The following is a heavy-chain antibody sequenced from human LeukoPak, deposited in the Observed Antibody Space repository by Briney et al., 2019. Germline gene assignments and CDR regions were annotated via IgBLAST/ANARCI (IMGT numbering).Heavy chain of an antibody. Sequence: SGTLSLTCAVSGGSISSRNWWTWVRQPPGKGLEWIGEIYHSGSTNYNPSLKSRVTISVDTSKNQFSLKLSSATATDTAMYYCARGDDYKSTLFDYWGQGTLVTVSS. CDR3: ARGDDYKSTLFDY. D-gene: IGHD5-12*01. CDR2: IYHSGST. J-gene: IGHJ4*02. V-gene: IGHV4-4*02. CDR1: GGSISSRNW.